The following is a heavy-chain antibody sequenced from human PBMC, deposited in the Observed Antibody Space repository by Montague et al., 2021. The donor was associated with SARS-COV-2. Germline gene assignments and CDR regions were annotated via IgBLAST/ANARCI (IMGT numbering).Heavy chain of an antibody. Sequence: SETLSLTCTVSGGSINDHYRSWIRQSPGKGLEWIGYMSSNGKTNYNPSLKSRVTLSADTSRNEFSLKLDSVTAADTAVYFCARRCYYDSAGYHWHFDLWGRGMLVTVSS. CDR3: ARRCYYDSAGYHWHFDL. J-gene: IGHJ2*01. D-gene: IGHD3-22*01. V-gene: IGHV4-4*09. CDR2: MSSNGKT. CDR1: GGSINDHY.